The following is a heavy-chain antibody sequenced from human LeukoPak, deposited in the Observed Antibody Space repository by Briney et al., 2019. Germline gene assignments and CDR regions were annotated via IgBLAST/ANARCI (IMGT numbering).Heavy chain of an antibody. Sequence: ASVKVSCKVSGYTLTELSMHWVRQAPGKGLEWMGGFDPEDGETIYAQKFQGRVTMTEDISTDTAYMELSSLRSEDTAVYYCATVSNSSGYYSGDWFDPWGQGTLVTVSS. CDR1: GYTLTELS. CDR3: ATVSNSSGYYSGDWFDP. CDR2: FDPEDGET. J-gene: IGHJ5*02. D-gene: IGHD3-22*01. V-gene: IGHV1-24*01.